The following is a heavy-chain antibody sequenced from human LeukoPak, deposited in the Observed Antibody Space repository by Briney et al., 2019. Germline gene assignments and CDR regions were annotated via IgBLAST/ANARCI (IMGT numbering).Heavy chain of an antibody. V-gene: IGHV4-34*01. CDR3: ARRLLRTLPFGY. J-gene: IGHJ4*02. Sequence: SETLSLTCAVYGGSFSGYYWSWIRQPPGKGLEWIGEINHSGSTNYNPSLKSRVTISVDTSKNQFSLKLSSVTAADTAVYYCARRLLRTLPFGYWGQGTLVTVSS. D-gene: IGHD3-16*01. CDR2: INHSGST. CDR1: GGSFSGYY.